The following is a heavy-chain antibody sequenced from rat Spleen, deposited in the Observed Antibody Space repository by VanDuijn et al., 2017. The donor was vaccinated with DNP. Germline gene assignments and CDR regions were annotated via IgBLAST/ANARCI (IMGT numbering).Heavy chain of an antibody. V-gene: IGHV3-3*01. Sequence: EVQLQESGPGLVKPSQSLSLTCSVTGFSITRSYRWNWIRKFPGSKLEWMGYINSAGSTNYNPSLKSRISITRDTSKNQFFLQVNSVTTEDTATYYCTRDIGLGPGVYWGQGVMVTVSS. CDR2: INSAGST. CDR1: GFSITRSYR. J-gene: IGHJ2*01. CDR3: TRDIGLGPGVY. D-gene: IGHD5-1*01.